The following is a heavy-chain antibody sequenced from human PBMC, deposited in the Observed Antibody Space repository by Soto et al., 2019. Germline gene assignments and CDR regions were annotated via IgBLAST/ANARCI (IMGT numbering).Heavy chain of an antibody. CDR3: ARADVTGISFRLNWSDP. Sequence: SVTQRVTSTVYGGNCRGYYGSWIRQNPGKGLEWIGEINHSGSTNYNPSLKSRVTISVDTSKNQFSLKLSSVTAADTAVYYFARADVTGISFRLNWSDPWRKGTLVTGSS. CDR1: GGNCRGYY. D-gene: IGHD3-16*01. J-gene: IGHJ5*02. V-gene: IGHV4-34*01. CDR2: INHSGST.